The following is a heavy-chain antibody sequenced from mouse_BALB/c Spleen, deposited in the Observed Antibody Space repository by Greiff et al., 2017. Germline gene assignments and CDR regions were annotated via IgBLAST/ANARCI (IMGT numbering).Heavy chain of an antibody. CDR3: AREATTVVAPYAMDY. D-gene: IGHD1-1*01. J-gene: IGHJ4*01. CDR2: INPSNGRT. V-gene: IGHV1S81*02. Sequence: LVESGAELVKPGASVKLSCKASGYTFTSYWMHWVKQRPGQGLEWIGEINPSNGRTNYNEKFKSKATLTVDKSSSTAYIELSSLTSEDSAVYYCAREATTVVAPYAMDYWGQRTSDPVST. CDR1: GYTFTSYW.